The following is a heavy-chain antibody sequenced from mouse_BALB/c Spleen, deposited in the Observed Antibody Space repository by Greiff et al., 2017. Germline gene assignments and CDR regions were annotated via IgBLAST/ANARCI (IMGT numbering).Heavy chain of an antibody. CDR3: ARGTGYFDY. D-gene: IGHD4-1*01. CDR1: GFTFSSFG. Sequence: EVQLVESGGGLVQPGGSRKLSCAASGFTFSSFGMHWVRQAPEKGLEWVAYISSGSSTIYYADTVKGRFTISRDNPKNTLFLQMTSLRSEDTAMYYCARGTGYFDYWGQGTTLTVSS. CDR2: ISSGSSTI. V-gene: IGHV5-17*02. J-gene: IGHJ2*01.